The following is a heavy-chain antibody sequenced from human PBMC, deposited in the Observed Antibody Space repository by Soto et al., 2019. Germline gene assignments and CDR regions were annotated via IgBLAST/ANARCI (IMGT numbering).Heavy chain of an antibody. CDR3: AKDKGVFNWATSYFDY. CDR2: TSYDGNNE. D-gene: IGHD1-1*01. CDR1: GFTFSNYA. V-gene: IGHV3-30*18. Sequence: PWGSLRLSCAASGFTFSNYAMHWVRQAPGKGLEWVALTSYDGNNEYYTDSVGGRFTISRDNSKNTLFLQMNSPRPEDTAVYYCAKDKGVFNWATSYFDYWGQGALVTVSS. J-gene: IGHJ4*02.